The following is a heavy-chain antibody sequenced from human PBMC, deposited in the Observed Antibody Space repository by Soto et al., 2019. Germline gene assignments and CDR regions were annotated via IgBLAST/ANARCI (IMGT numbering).Heavy chain of an antibody. D-gene: IGHD3-10*01. CDR1: GFTFDDSG. CDR2: INWNGGST. J-gene: IGHJ5*02. Sequence: PAGSLRLSCAASGFTFDDSGITWVRQTTGKGLEWVSGINWNGGSTGYADSVKGRFTISRDNAKNSLYLQMNSLRAEDTALYHCARGIVPLIWFGELARNWFDHWGQGTLVTVSS. V-gene: IGHV3-20*01. CDR3: ARGIVPLIWFGELARNWFDH.